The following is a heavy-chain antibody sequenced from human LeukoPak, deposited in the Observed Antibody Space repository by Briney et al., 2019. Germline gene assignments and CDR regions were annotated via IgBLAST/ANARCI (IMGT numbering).Heavy chain of an antibody. CDR2: ISDDGYNK. D-gene: IGHD3-10*01. CDR1: GFTFRSNA. J-gene: IGHJ4*02. Sequence: GGSLRLSCAASGFTFRSNAMHWVRQAPGKGLEWVAVISDDGYNKVYADSVKGRFTISRDNSKNTVYLQMNSLRTDDTAVYYCAKEVVGFEEFFSWDFDYWGQGTLVTVSS. V-gene: IGHV3-30-3*01. CDR3: AKEVVGFEEFFSWDFDY.